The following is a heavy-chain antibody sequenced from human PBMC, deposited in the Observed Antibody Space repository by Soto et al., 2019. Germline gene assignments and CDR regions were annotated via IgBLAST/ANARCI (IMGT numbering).Heavy chain of an antibody. J-gene: IGHJ4*02. V-gene: IGHV3-23*01. CDR1: GFTFSSYA. CDR2: ISGIAGST. CDR3: TKDLWPYLPAGGEFDS. Sequence: GGSLRLSCAASGFTFSSYAMSWVRQAPGKGLEWVSAISGIAGSTYYADSVKGRFTISRDNSKNTLYLQMNSLRAEDTAVFYCTKDLWPYLPAGGEFDSWGQGTLVTVSS. D-gene: IGHD3-16*01.